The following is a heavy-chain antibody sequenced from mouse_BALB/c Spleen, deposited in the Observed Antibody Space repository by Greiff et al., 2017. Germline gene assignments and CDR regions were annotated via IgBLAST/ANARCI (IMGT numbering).Heavy chain of an antibody. CDR2: ISSGSSTI. D-gene: IGHD2-3*01. CDR1: GFTFSSFG. Sequence: EVHLVESGGGLVQPGGSRKLSCAASGFTFSSFGMHWVRQAPEKGLEWVAYISSGSSTIYYADTVKGRFTISRDNPKNTLFLQMTSLRSEDTAMYYCARSDGYYFWFAYWGQGTLVTVSA. V-gene: IGHV5-17*02. J-gene: IGHJ3*01. CDR3: ARSDGYYFWFAY.